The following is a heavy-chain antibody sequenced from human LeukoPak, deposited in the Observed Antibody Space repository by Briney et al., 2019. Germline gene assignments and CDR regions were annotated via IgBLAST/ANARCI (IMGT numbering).Heavy chain of an antibody. Sequence: PGGSLRLSCAASGFTFSSYGMHWVRQAPGKGLEWVAFIRYDGSNKYYADSVKGRFTISRDNAKNSLYLQMNSLRAEDTAVYYCARDLEYSSGWYDHFGWYFDLWGRGTLVTVSS. CDR3: ARDLEYSSGWYDHFGWYFDL. CDR1: GFTFSSYG. J-gene: IGHJ2*01. V-gene: IGHV3-30*02. CDR2: IRYDGSNK. D-gene: IGHD6-19*01.